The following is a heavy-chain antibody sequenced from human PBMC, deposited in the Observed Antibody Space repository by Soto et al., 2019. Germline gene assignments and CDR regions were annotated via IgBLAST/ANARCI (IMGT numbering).Heavy chain of an antibody. V-gene: IGHV3-23*04. CDR2: ISGSGGST. D-gene: IGHD3-22*01. CDR1: GFTFSSYS. Sequence: EVQLVESGGGLVKPGGSLRLSCAASGFTFSSYSMSWVRQAPGKGLEWVSAISGSGGSTYYADSVKGRFTISRDNSKNTLYLQMNSLRAEDTAVYYCAKEAYYYDSSGSMSHYYFDYWGQGTLVTVSS. J-gene: IGHJ4*02. CDR3: AKEAYYYDSSGSMSHYYFDY.